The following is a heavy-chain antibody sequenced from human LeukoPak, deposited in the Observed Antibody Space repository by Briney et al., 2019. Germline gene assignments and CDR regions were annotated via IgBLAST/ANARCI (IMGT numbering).Heavy chain of an antibody. Sequence: ASVKVSCKASGYTFTSYGISWVRQAPGQGLEWMGWISAYNGNTNYAQKLQGRVTMTTDTSTSTAYMELRSLRSDDTAVYYCASGLVLRYFGSAAENWGQGTLVTVSS. J-gene: IGHJ4*02. D-gene: IGHD3-9*01. CDR3: ASGLVLRYFGSAAEN. CDR1: GYTFTSYG. CDR2: ISAYNGNT. V-gene: IGHV1-18*01.